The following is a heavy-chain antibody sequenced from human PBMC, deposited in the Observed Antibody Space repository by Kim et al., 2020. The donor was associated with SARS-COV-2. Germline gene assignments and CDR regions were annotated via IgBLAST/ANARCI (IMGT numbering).Heavy chain of an antibody. CDR2: INHSGST. J-gene: IGHJ5*02. CDR3: ARDASTTGST. D-gene: IGHD2-2*01. V-gene: IGHV4-34*01. CDR1: GGSFSGYY. Sequence: SETLSLTCAVYGGSFSGYYWSWIRQPPGKGLEWIGEINHSGSTNYNPSLKSRVTISVDTSKNQFSLKLSSVTAADTAVYYCARDASTTGSTWGQGTLVTVSS.